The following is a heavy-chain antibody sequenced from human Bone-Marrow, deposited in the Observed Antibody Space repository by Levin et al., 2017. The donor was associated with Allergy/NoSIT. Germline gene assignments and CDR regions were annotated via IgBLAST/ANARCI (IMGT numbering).Heavy chain of an antibody. V-gene: IGHV3-23*01. Sequence: GESLKISCAASGFTFSSYAMSWVRPAPGKGLEWVSGISGSGGSTYYADSVKGRFTISRDNAKNTLYLQMNSLRAEDTAVYYCAKGHIAARISVGMDVWGQGTTVTVSS. J-gene: IGHJ6*02. CDR1: GFTFSSYA. CDR3: AKGHIAARISVGMDV. CDR2: ISGSGGST. D-gene: IGHD6-6*01.